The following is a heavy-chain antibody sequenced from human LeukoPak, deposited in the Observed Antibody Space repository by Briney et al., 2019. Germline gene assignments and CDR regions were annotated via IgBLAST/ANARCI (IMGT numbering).Heavy chain of an antibody. D-gene: IGHD5-24*01. CDR1: GGSISSYY. CDR3: ARQEMATTHFDY. CDR2: IYYSGSA. J-gene: IGHJ4*02. Sequence: PSETLSLTCTVSGGSISSYYWSWIRQPPGKGLEWIGYIYYSGSANYNPSLKSRVTISVDTSENQFSLKLSSVTAADTAVYYCARQEMATTHFDYWGQGTLVTVSS. V-gene: IGHV4-59*01.